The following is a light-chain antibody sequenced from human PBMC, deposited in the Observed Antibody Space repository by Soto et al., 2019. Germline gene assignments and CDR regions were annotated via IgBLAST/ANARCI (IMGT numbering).Light chain of an antibody. CDR3: QQHETLIT. Sequence: EIVLTQSPATLSVSPGDRATLSCRASQSVNSNLAWYHLKPGQAPRLLIYGASIRATGTPDRFSGSGSGTEFTLTISRLEPEDFAVYYCQQHETLITFGQGTRLEIK. V-gene: IGKV3D-15*01. J-gene: IGKJ5*01. CDR1: QSVNSN. CDR2: GAS.